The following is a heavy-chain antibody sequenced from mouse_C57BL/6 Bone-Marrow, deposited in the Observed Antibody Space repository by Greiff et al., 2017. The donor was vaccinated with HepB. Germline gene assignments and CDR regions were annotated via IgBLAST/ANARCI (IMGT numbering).Heavy chain of an antibody. V-gene: IGHV5-4*01. Sequence: EVQRVESGGGLVKPGGSLKLSCAASGFTFSSYAMSWVRQTPEKRLEWVATISDGGSYTYYPDNVKGRVTISRDNAKNNLYLQMSHLKSEDTAMYYCASERGYSGAYWGQVTLVTVSA. CDR1: GFTFSSYA. D-gene: IGHD2-3*01. CDR3: ASERGYSGAY. J-gene: IGHJ3*01. CDR2: ISDGGSYT.